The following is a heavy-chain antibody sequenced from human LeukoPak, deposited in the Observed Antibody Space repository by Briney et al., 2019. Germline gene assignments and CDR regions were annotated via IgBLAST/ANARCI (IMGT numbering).Heavy chain of an antibody. Sequence: GGSLRLSCAASGFTFGIYAMSWVRQAPGKGLEWVSGVSGNSGSTYYADSVKGRFTISRDNSKNTLYLQMNSLRAEDTAVYYCARGVRIAVAGNIDYWGQGTLVTVSS. CDR2: VSGNSGST. CDR3: ARGVRIAVAGNIDY. CDR1: GFTFGIYA. D-gene: IGHD6-19*01. V-gene: IGHV3-23*01. J-gene: IGHJ4*02.